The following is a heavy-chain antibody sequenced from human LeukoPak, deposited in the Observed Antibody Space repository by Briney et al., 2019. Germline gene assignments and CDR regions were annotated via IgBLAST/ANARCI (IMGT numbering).Heavy chain of an antibody. CDR2: IYSGGDT. Sequence: GGSLRLSCAASGLSVSGNNMNWVRQAPGKGLEWVSVIYSGGDTYYAESVKGRFTISRDNAKSALYLQMNSLRLEDTAVYYCAAGTAADFWGQGTLVTVSS. V-gene: IGHV3-66*01. J-gene: IGHJ4*02. CDR1: GLSVSGNN. CDR3: AAGTAADF. D-gene: IGHD6-13*01.